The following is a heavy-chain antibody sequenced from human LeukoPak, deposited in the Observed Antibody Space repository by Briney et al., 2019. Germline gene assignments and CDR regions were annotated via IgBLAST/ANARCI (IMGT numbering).Heavy chain of an antibody. J-gene: IGHJ5*01. CDR1: GGSFSGYY. Sequence: SETLSLTCAVYGGSFSGYYWSWIRQPPGKGLEWIGEINHSGSTNYNPSLKSRVTISVDTSKNQFFLKLSSVTAADAAVYYCARVAPGGNSPNNLFDPWGQGTLVTVSS. V-gene: IGHV4-34*01. CDR3: ARVAPGGNSPNNLFDP. D-gene: IGHD4-23*01. CDR2: INHSGST.